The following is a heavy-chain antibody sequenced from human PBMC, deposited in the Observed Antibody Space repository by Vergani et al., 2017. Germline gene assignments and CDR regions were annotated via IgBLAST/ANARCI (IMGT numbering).Heavy chain of an antibody. Sequence: EVQLLQSGGGVIQPGGSVRLSCAASGFTFSACPMTWVRQAPGKGLEWVSGISGSGVSAYYTDSVKGRFTISRDNSKNMLFLQMNNLRTEDTAIYYCAKDGRENSDYGYFDYWGQGTLVTVSS. V-gene: IGHV3-23*01. CDR2: ISGSGVSA. CDR3: AKDGRENSDYGYFDY. J-gene: IGHJ4*02. CDR1: GFTFSACP. D-gene: IGHD4-17*01.